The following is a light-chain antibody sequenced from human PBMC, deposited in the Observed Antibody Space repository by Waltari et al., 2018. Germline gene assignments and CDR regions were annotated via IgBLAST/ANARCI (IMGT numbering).Light chain of an antibody. J-gene: IGKJ1*01. CDR1: QSVLYSSNSQNY. V-gene: IGKV4-1*01. CDR3: QQYYDIPWT. Sequence: DIVMTQSPDSLAGSLGERVTINCKSSQSVLYSSNSQNYSAWYQQKPGQPPKLLIYWASARESGVPDRFSGSESGTDFTLTISSLQAEDVAVYYCQQYYDIPWTFGQGTKVEIK. CDR2: WAS.